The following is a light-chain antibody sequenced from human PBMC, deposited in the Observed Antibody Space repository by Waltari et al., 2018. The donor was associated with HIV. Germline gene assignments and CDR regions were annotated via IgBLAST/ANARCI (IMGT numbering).Light chain of an antibody. J-gene: IGKJ4*02. V-gene: IGKV3-20*01. CDR3: QQYGSSPLT. Sequence: IVLTQSPGTLSLSPGERATLSCRASQSVSSSYLAWYQQTPGQAPRLLIYGASGRATGIPDRFSGSGSGTDFTLTISRLEPEDVAVYYCQQYGSSPLTFGGGTKVEIK. CDR1: QSVSSSY. CDR2: GAS.